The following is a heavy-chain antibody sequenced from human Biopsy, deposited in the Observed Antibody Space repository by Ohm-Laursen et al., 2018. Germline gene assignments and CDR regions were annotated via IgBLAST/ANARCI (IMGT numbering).Heavy chain of an antibody. CDR2: VFYCGTT. Sequence: TLSLTSSVSSSFINTFDYFRGSVRQPLGWVLEWIGCVFYCGTTYDNPSLKRRITNSQAKSNNQFSMTLTSVIVRDTADYYCARIYFYGLGCSHFFFDVWGHGTPVAVSS. V-gene: IGHV4-39*01. CDR3: ARIYFYGLGCSHFFFDV. J-gene: IGHJ4*01. CDR1: SSFINTFDYF. D-gene: IGHD3-10*01.